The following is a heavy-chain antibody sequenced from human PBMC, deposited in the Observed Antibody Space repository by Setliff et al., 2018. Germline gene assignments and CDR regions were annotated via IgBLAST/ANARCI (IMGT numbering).Heavy chain of an antibody. CDR2: IYYSGST. CDR1: GGSISSSNW. Sequence: PSETLSLTCAVSGGSISSSNWWSWVRQPPGKGLEWIGSIYYSGSTYYNPSLKSRVTISVDTSKNQFSLKLSSVTAADAAVYYCARSPGLGGGTFYYYYYGMDVWGQGTTVTVSS. D-gene: IGHD2-15*01. V-gene: IGHV4-4*02. CDR3: ARSPGLGGGTFYYYYYGMDV. J-gene: IGHJ6*02.